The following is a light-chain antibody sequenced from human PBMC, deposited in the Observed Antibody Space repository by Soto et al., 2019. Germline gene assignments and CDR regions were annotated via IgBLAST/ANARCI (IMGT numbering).Light chain of an antibody. J-gene: IGLJ3*02. CDR3: AAWDDSLSGWV. V-gene: IGLV1-47*01. CDR1: RSNIGTNH. Sequence: QSVLAQTPSASGTPGQRVTISCSGSRSNIGTNHVYWYQQLPGTAPKLLMYRDILRPSGVPDRFSASKSGTSASLAISGLRSDDEADYYCAAWDDSLSGWVFGGGTKLTVL. CDR2: RDI.